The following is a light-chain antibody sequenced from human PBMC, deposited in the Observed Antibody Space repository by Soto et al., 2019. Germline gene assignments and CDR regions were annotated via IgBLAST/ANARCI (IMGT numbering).Light chain of an antibody. J-gene: IGLJ3*02. CDR1: SSNIGSNT. CDR3: AAWDDSLNGWV. CDR2: SND. Sequence: QAVVTQAPSASGTPGQRVTISCSGSSSNIGSNTVTWYQQVPGTAPKLLIYSNDQRPSGVPDRFSGSKSGTSASLAIAGLQSEDEADHYCAAWDDSLNGWVFGGGTKLTVL. V-gene: IGLV1-44*01.